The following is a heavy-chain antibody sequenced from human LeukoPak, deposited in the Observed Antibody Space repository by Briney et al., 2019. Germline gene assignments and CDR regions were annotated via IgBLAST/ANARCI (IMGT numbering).Heavy chain of an antibody. CDR3: ARDRRYDFWSGYDAFDI. V-gene: IGHV4-59*01. D-gene: IGHD3-3*01. CDR2: IYYSGST. J-gene: IGHJ3*02. Sequence: SETLSLTCTVSGGSISSYYWSWIRQPPGKGLAWIGYIYYSGSTNYNPSLTSRVTISVDTSKNQFSLKLSSVTAADTAVYYCARDRRYDFWSGYDAFDIWGQGTMVTVSS. CDR1: GGSISSYY.